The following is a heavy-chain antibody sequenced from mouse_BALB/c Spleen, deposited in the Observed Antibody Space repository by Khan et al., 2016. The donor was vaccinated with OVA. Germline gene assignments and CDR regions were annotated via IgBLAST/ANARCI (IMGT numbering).Heavy chain of an antibody. D-gene: IGHD2-14*01. V-gene: IGHV1-26*01. CDR2: INPNTGNT. CDR1: GYSFTGYY. CDR3: SRGYDLFAY. J-gene: IGHJ3*01. Sequence: EVQLQQSGPDLVKPGASVKMSCKASGYSFTGYYMNWVKQSHGKSLECIGRINPNTGNTNYNQKFKGKVVFIVDTSSSTVYIELRSLTSEDSAVYYWSRGYDLFAYWGQGTLVTVAA.